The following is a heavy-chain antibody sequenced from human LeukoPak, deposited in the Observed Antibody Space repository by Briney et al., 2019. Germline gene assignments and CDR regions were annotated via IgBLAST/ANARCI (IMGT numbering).Heavy chain of an antibody. D-gene: IGHD3-10*01. J-gene: IGHJ4*02. CDR1: GGSVSSGSYY. CDR2: IYYSGST. Sequence: PSETLSLTCTVSGGSVSSGSYYWSWIRQPPGKGLEWIGYIYYSGSTNYNPSLKSRVTISVDTSKYQFSLKLSSVTAADTAVYYCARGSIAPKTYYYGSGSLDYFDYWGQGTLVTVSS. CDR3: ARGSIAPKTYYYGSGSLDYFDY. V-gene: IGHV4-61*01.